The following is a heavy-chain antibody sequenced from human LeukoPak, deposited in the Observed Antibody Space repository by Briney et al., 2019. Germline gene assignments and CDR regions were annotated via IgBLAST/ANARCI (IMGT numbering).Heavy chain of an antibody. Sequence: SETLSFTCTVSGGSISSYYWSWIRQPPGKGLEWIGYIYYSGSTNYNPSLKSRVTISVDTSQNQFSLTLSSVTAADTAVYYCTRHLGYSNGYSFDYWGQGTLVTVSS. J-gene: IGHJ4*02. CDR3: TRHLGYSNGYSFDY. D-gene: IGHD3-22*01. V-gene: IGHV4-59*08. CDR2: IYYSGST. CDR1: GGSISSYY.